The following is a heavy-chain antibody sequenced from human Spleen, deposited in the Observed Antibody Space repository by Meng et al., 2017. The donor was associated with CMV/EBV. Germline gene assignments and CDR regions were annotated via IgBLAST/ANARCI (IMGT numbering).Heavy chain of an antibody. CDR1: GFTFSSYG. D-gene: IGHD4-11*01. J-gene: IGHJ4*02. Sequence: GESLKISCAASGFTFSSYGMHWVRQAPGKGLEWVAVIWYDGSNKYYADSVKGRFTISRDNSKNTLYLQMNSLRAEDTAVYYCANDYSNYEGWYWGQGTLVTVSS. V-gene: IGHV3-33*06. CDR2: IWYDGSNK. CDR3: ANDYSNYEGWY.